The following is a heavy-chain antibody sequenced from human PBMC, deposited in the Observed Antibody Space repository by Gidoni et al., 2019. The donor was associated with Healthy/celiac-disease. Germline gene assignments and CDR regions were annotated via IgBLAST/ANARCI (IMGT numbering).Heavy chain of an antibody. CDR1: GGSFSGYY. V-gene: IGHV4-34*01. Sequence: QVQLQQWGAGLLKPSETLSLTCAVYGGSFSGYYWSWIRQPPGKGLGWIGEINHSGSTNYNPSLKSRVTISVDTSKNQFSLKLSSVTAADTAVYYCASGVGANDAFDIWGQGTMVTVSS. CDR2: INHSGST. CDR3: ASGVGANDAFDI. D-gene: IGHD1-26*01. J-gene: IGHJ3*02.